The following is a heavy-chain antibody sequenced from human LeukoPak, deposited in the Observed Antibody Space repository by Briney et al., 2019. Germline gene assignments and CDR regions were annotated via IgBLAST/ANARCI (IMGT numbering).Heavy chain of an antibody. J-gene: IGHJ4*02. CDR2: IYYSGST. CDR1: GGSISSSSYY. V-gene: IGHV4-39*07. Sequence: SETLSLTCTVSGGSISSSSYYWGWIRQPPGKGLEWIGSIYYSGSTYYNPSLKSRVTISVDTSKNQFSLKLSSVTAADTAVYYCARDSYGDYALFDYWGQGTLVTVSS. D-gene: IGHD4-17*01. CDR3: ARDSYGDYALFDY.